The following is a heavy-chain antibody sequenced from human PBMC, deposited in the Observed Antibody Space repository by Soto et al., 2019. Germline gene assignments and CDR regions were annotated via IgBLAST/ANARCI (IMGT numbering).Heavy chain of an antibody. CDR3: ARHTVSWNYAY. V-gene: IGHV4-34*01. Sequence: PSETLSLTCAVYGGSFSGYYWSWIRQPPGKGLEWIGEINHSGSTNYNPSLKSRVTISVDTSKNQFSLKLSSVTAADTAVYYCARHTVSWNYAYWGQGTRVTVSS. J-gene: IGHJ4*02. D-gene: IGHD1-7*01. CDR1: GGSFSGYY. CDR2: INHSGST.